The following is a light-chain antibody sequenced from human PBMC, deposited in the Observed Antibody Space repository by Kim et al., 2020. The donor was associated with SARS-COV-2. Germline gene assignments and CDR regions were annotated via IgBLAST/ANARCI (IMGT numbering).Light chain of an antibody. CDR2: SNN. Sequence: GQRVTISCSGTSSNIGSNTVNWYQQLPGTAPKLLISSNNQRPSGVPDRFSGSKSGTSASLAISGLQSEDEADYYCAPWDDSLNGYVFGTGTKATVL. CDR3: APWDDSLNGYV. V-gene: IGLV1-44*01. J-gene: IGLJ1*01. CDR1: SSNIGSNT.